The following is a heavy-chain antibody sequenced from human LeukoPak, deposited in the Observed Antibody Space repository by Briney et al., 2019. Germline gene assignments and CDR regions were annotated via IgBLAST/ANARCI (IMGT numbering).Heavy chain of an antibody. Sequence: GRSLRLSCAASGFTFVDYAMHWVRQAPGKGLEWVSGISWNSGSIGYADSVKGRFTISRDNAKNSLYLQMNSLRAEDTALYYCAKDIATGNRLYYFDYWGQGTLVTVSS. CDR2: ISWNSGSI. V-gene: IGHV3-9*01. CDR1: GFTFVDYA. CDR3: AKDIATGNRLYYFDY. J-gene: IGHJ4*02. D-gene: IGHD1-14*01.